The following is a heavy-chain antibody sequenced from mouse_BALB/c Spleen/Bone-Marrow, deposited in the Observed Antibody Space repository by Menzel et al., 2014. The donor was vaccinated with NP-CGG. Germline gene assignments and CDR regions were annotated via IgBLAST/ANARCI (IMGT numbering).Heavy chain of an antibody. CDR1: GYTLTSYW. V-gene: IGHV1-69*02. CDR2: IYPSDSYT. J-gene: IGHJ4*01. CDR3: TRQYGNYYAMDY. Sequence: VKLQESGAELVRPGASVKVSCKASGYTLTSYWINWVKQRPGQGLERIGNIYPSDSYTNYNQNFKDKATLTVDKSSSTAYMQLSSPTSEDSAVYYCTRQYGNYYAMDYWGQGTSVTVSS. D-gene: IGHD2-10*02.